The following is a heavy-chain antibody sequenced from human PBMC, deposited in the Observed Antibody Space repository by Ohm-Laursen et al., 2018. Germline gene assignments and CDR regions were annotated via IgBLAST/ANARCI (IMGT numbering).Heavy chain of an antibody. CDR2: ISGSGDST. J-gene: IGHJ4*02. V-gene: IGHV3-23*01. CDR1: GFTLSSYA. Sequence: SLRLSCTASGFTLSSYAMSWVRQAPGKGLEWVSGISGSGDSTYYADSVKGRFTISRDNSKNTLYLQVSSLEAEDTAVYYCAKGERGHCGSTTCSGRLVFDYWGQGTLVTVSS. CDR3: AKGERGHCGSTTCSGRLVFDY. D-gene: IGHD2-2*01.